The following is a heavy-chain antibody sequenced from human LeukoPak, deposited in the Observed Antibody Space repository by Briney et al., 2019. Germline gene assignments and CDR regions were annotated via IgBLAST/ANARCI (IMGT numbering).Heavy chain of an antibody. V-gene: IGHV3-23*01. CDR3: AKMTGRKGAFDI. CDR2: FSDSGGRT. D-gene: IGHD3-9*01. CDR1: GFTFSSSA. Sequence: PGGSLRLSCAASGFTFSSSAMNWVRQAPGKGLEWVSGFSDSGGRTYFADSVKGRFTISRDNSKNTLFLQMNSLRSEDTAVYYCAKMTGRKGAFDIWGQGTMVTVSS. J-gene: IGHJ3*02.